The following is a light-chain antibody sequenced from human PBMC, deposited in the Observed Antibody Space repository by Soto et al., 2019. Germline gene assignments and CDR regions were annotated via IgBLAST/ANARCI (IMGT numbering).Light chain of an antibody. Sequence: QSALTQPASVSGSPGQSITISCTGTSSDLDGYIYVSWYQYHPGKAPKLMIYDVSNRPSGISNRFSGSKSGNTASLTISGLQAEDEADYYCSSFTISRNTVIFGGGTKVTVL. CDR2: DVS. CDR3: SSFTISRNTVI. J-gene: IGLJ2*01. CDR1: SSDLDGYIY. V-gene: IGLV2-14*01.